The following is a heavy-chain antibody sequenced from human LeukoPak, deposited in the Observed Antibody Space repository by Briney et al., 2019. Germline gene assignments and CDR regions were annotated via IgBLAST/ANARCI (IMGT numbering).Heavy chain of an antibody. Sequence: GESLKFSCKGSGNSFPIYWIGWVGNFPRKGLEWMGSLYPGDSDNRYSPSFQGQVTSSADKSISTAYLQWSSLKASDTAMYYCARLPVEIAARHYYYYYMDVWGKGATVTVSS. CDR2: LYPGDSDN. CDR1: GNSFPIYW. J-gene: IGHJ6*03. D-gene: IGHD6-6*01. CDR3: ARLPVEIAARHYYYYYMDV. V-gene: IGHV5-51*01.